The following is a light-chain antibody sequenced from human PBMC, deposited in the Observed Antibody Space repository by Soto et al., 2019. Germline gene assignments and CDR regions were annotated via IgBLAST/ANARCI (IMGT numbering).Light chain of an antibody. Sequence: DIQMTQSPPSLSASVGDSVTITCRASQGIDHSLEWYQQKPGEVPKLLISYASTFQSGVPSRFSGSGSGTDFTLTITSLQPEDVATYYCQEHYSGPPVAFGPGTKVDV. CDR2: YAS. CDR3: QEHYSGPPVA. CDR1: QGIDHS. V-gene: IGKV1-27*01. J-gene: IGKJ3*01.